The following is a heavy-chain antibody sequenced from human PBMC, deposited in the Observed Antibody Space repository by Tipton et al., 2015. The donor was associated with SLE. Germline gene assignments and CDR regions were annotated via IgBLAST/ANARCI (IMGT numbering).Heavy chain of an antibody. D-gene: IGHD3-22*01. V-gene: IGHV4-31*03. CDR1: GGSISSGGYY. J-gene: IGHJ4*02. CDR3: ARLWVLPGDYYDRPYYFDY. Sequence: LVKPSQTLSFTCTVSGGSISSGGYYWSWIRQHPGKGLEWIGYIYYSGSTYYNPSLKSRVTISVDTSKNQFSLKLSSVTAADTAVYYCARLWVLPGDYYDRPYYFDYWGQGTLVTVSS. CDR2: IYYSGST.